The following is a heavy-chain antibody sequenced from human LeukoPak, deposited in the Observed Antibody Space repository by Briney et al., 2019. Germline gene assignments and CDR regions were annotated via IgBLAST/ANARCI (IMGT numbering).Heavy chain of an antibody. CDR3: VRLANSWSGFED. Sequence: GESLKISCKGSGYSFTTFWIGWVRQMPGKGLEWMGIIYPGDSDTRYSPSFQDQVTISADKSISTAYMQWSSLKASGTAMYYCVRLANSWSGFEDWGQGTLVTVSS. CDR2: IYPGDSDT. D-gene: IGHD3-3*01. J-gene: IGHJ4*02. V-gene: IGHV5-51*01. CDR1: GYSFTTFW.